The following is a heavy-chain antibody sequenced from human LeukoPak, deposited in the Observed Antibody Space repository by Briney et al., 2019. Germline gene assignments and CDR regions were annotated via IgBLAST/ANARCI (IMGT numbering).Heavy chain of an antibody. V-gene: IGHV3-23*01. D-gene: IGHD1-7*01. Sequence: PGGSLRLSCAASGFTFSSYAMSWVRQVPGKGLEWVSVIGGSGGSTYYADSVKGRFTISRDNSKNTLYLQMSSLRAEDTAVYYCAKKKRELRGFDYWGQGTLVTVSS. CDR2: IGGSGGST. CDR1: GFTFSSYA. CDR3: AKKKRELRGFDY. J-gene: IGHJ4*02.